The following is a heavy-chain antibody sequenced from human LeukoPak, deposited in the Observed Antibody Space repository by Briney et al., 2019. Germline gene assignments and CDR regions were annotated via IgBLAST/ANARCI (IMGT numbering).Heavy chain of an antibody. D-gene: IGHD3-22*01. CDR2: INPNSGGT. Sequence: ASVKVSCKASGYTFTGYYMHWVRQAPGQGLEWMGWINPNSGGTNYAQKFQGRVTMTRDTSISKAYMELSRLRSDDTAVYYCARNLYYYDSRGNWFDPWGQGTLVTVSS. CDR3: ARNLYYYDSRGNWFDP. V-gene: IGHV1-2*02. CDR1: GYTFTGYY. J-gene: IGHJ5*02.